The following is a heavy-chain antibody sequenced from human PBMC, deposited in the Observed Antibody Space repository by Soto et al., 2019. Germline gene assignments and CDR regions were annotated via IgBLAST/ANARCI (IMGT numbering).Heavy chain of an antibody. Sequence: EVQLVESGGGLVQPGGSLRLSCAASGFTVSSNYMSWVRQAPGKGLEWVSVIYSGGRTYYADSVKGRFTISRDNSKNTGYLQMNSLRAEDTAVYYCARDPPMVRVVIIWSFSASPVDYWGQGTLVTVSS. CDR1: GFTVSSNY. J-gene: IGHJ4*02. V-gene: IGHV3-66*01. D-gene: IGHD3-10*01. CDR2: IYSGGRT. CDR3: ARDPPMVRVVIIWSFSASPVDY.